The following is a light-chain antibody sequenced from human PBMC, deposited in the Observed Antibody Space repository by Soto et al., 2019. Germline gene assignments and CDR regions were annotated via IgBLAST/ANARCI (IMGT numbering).Light chain of an antibody. CDR1: QDISNY. CDR3: QQYANLPPT. Sequence: IRRTQSPSSLSASVGDRVTSTCQASQDISNYLHWYQQKPGKAPKLLIYDASNLETGVPSRFSGSGSGTDFTFTISSLQPEDIATYYCQQYANLPPTFGQGTRLAI. CDR2: DAS. J-gene: IGKJ5*01. V-gene: IGKV1-33*01.